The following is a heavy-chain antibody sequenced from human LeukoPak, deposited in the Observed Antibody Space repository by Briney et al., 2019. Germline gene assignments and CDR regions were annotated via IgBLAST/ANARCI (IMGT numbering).Heavy chain of an antibody. J-gene: IGHJ4*02. D-gene: IGHD3/OR15-3a*01. CDR3: ARGPSRRGTGSDY. CDR1: GGSISSSSYY. V-gene: IGHV4-39*07. CDR2: IYYSGST. Sequence: SETLSLTCTVSGGSISSSSYYWGWIRQPPGKGLEWIGSIYYSGSTYYNPSLKSRVTISVDTSKNQFSLKLSSVTAADTAVYYCARGPSRRGTGSDYWGQGTLVTVPS.